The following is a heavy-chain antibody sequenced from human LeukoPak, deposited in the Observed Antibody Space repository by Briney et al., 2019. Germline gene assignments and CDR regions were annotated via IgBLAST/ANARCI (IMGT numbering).Heavy chain of an antibody. Sequence: GASVKVSCKASGGTFSSYAISWVRQAPGQRLEWMGGIIPIFGTANYAQKFQGRVTITADKSTSTAYMELSSLRSEDTAVYYCARGYSSSRGIDYWGQGTLVTVSS. V-gene: IGHV1-69*06. CDR1: GGTFSSYA. J-gene: IGHJ4*02. CDR3: ARGYSSSRGIDY. D-gene: IGHD6-6*01. CDR2: IIPIFGTA.